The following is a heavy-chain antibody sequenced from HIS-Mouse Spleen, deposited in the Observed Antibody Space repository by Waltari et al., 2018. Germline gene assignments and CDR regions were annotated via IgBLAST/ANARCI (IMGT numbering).Heavy chain of an antibody. CDR1: GGSISSGGYY. D-gene: IGHD3-16*01. V-gene: IGHV4-31*03. CDR2: IYYSGST. CDR3: ARAPIRGYWYFDL. J-gene: IGHJ2*01. Sequence: QVQLQESGPGLVKPSQTLSLTCTVSGGSISSGGYYWSWIRQHPGKGLEWIGYIYYSGSTYCNPSLKSRVTISVDTSKSQFSLKLSSVTAADTAVYYCARAPIRGYWYFDLWGRGTLVTVSS.